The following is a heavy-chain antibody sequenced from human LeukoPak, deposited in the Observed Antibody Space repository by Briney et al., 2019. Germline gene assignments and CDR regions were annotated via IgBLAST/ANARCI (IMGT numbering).Heavy chain of an antibody. CDR3: ARDDYGDY. CDR1: GGTFSSYA. CDR2: IIPIFGIA. J-gene: IGHJ4*02. V-gene: IGHV1-69*04. Sequence: ASVQVSCKASGGTFSSYAISWVRQAPGQGLEWMGRIIPIFGIANYAQKFQGRVTITADKSTSTAYMGLSSLRSEDTAVYYCARDDYGDYWGQGTLVTVSS.